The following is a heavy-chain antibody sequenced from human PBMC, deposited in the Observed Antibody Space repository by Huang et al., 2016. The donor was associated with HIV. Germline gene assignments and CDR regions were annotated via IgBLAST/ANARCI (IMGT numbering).Heavy chain of an antibody. CDR1: GGSINHGF. J-gene: IGHJ6*02. Sequence: QVQLQESGPGLVKPSETLSLTCTVSGGSINHGFGTWIRQPPGKGLEWIGYVHDSGGTTYTPSLKSRVTISVDTSKNQFSLKLTSVTAADTAIYFCARVTGSGPLFYYYAMDVWGQGTTVTVSS. V-gene: IGHV4-59*01. D-gene: IGHD6-19*01. CDR2: VHDSGGT. CDR3: ARVTGSGPLFYYYAMDV.